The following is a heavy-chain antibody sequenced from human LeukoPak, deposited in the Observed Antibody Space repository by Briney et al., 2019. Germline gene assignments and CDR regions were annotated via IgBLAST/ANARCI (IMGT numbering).Heavy chain of an antibody. CDR1: GFTFTNYA. D-gene: IGHD3-10*01. CDR3: ARVVVRGVIGSFDY. Sequence: GGSLRLSCTASGFTFTNYAMNWVRQAPGKGLEWVSGINWNGGSTGYADSVKGRFTISRDNAKNSLYLQMNSLRAEDTALYYCARVVVRGVIGSFDYWGQGTLVTVSS. V-gene: IGHV3-20*04. J-gene: IGHJ4*02. CDR2: INWNGGST.